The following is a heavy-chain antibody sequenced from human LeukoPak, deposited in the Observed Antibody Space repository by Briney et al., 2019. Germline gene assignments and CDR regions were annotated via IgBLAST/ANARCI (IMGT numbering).Heavy chain of an antibody. D-gene: IGHD3-22*01. V-gene: IGHV3-23*01. CDR2: ISGSGGST. Sequence: GGSLRLSCAASGFTFSRHAMSWVRQAPGKGLEWVSSISGSGGSTYYADSVKGRFIISRDNSKNTLYLQMNSLRAEDTAVYYCAKSAYYDASGYYREYYFDYWGQGTLVTVSS. CDR3: AKSAYYDASGYYREYYFDY. CDR1: GFTFSRHA. J-gene: IGHJ4*02.